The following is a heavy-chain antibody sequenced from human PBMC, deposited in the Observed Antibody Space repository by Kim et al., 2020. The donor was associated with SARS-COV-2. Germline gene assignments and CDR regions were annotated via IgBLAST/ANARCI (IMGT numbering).Heavy chain of an antibody. J-gene: IGHJ4*02. V-gene: IGHV3-23*01. Sequence: DTVKGRFTHPRDNSKKTLYLQMNRLRAEDTAVYYCAKWARGIVVSGGADYWGQGTLVTVSS. D-gene: IGHD3-22*01. CDR3: AKWARGIVVSGGADY.